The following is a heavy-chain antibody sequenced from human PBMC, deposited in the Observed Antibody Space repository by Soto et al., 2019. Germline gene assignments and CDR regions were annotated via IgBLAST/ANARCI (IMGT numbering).Heavy chain of an antibody. CDR1: GGNRYT. D-gene: IGHD2-2*01. Sequence: QVQLVQSGAEVKKPGSSVKVSCKGSGGNRYTITWVRQAPGQGLEWMGRIIPMFGIASYAQNFQGRVTMTSAKSTSTAYMELSRLKSEDTAVYYCARYSGRSDVVPAAISAMDVWGQGTTVTVSS. J-gene: IGHJ6*02. CDR2: IIPMFGIA. V-gene: IGHV1-69*02. CDR3: ARYSGRSDVVPAAISAMDV.